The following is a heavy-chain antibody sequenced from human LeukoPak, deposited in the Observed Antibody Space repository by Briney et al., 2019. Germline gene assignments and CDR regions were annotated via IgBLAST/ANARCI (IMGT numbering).Heavy chain of an antibody. CDR1: GVSISSYY. CDR2: IHVSGST. J-gene: IGHJ5*02. Sequence: SETLSLTCTVSGVSISSYYWSWIRQPAGKGLEWIGRIHVSGSTNYNPSLKSRVTMSVDTSKNQFSLRLSSVTAADTAVYYCARWGYYYDSSGYYPNWFDPWGQGTLVTVSS. CDR3: ARWGYYYDSSGYYPNWFDP. D-gene: IGHD3-22*01. V-gene: IGHV4-4*07.